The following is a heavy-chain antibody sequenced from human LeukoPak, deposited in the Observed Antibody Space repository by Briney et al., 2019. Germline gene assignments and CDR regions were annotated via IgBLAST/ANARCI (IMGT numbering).Heavy chain of an antibody. CDR2: INQDGSEI. Sequence: QPGGSLRLSCAASGFTFSNYWMSWVRQAPGKGLEWPANINQDGSEIYYVDSVKGRFTISRDNARNSLYLQMSSLRADDTAVYYCARDGAFRIYDYWGQGSLVTVSS. D-gene: IGHD3-3*02. V-gene: IGHV3-7*01. CDR1: GFTFSNYW. J-gene: IGHJ4*02. CDR3: ARDGAFRIYDY.